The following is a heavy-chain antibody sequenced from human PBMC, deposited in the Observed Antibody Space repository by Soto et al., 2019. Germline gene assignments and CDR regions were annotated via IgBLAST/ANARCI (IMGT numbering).Heavy chain of an antibody. V-gene: IGHV3-30-3*01. D-gene: IGHD5-18*01. CDR1: GLTFSTSA. J-gene: IGHJ3*02. CDR2: ISYHGFNK. Sequence: GGSLRLSCAASGLTFSTSAMYWVRQAPGKGLEWVAVISYHGFNKFYADSVKGRFTISRDNSRNTLYLQMDSLRPEDTAVYYCARALTKDTSMVLDSFHIWGQGTKVTVSS. CDR3: ARALTKDTSMVLDSFHI.